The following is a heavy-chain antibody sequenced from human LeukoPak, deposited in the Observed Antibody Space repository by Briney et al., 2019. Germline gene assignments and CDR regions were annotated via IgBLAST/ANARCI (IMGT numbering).Heavy chain of an antibody. CDR3: ARCGSDCYILDY. CDR1: AFTFRNSG. D-gene: IGHD2-21*02. Sequence: PGGSLRLSCAASAFTFRNSGMHWVRRAPGKGLEWVAVISYDGINTYYADSVKGRFTISRDNSKSTLYLQMNSLRPEDTAVYFCARCGSDCYILDYWGQGTLVTVSS. J-gene: IGHJ4*02. CDR2: ISYDGINT. V-gene: IGHV3-30*03.